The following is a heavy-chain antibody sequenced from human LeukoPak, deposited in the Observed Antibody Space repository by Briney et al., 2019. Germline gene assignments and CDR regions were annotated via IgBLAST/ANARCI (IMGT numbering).Heavy chain of an antibody. V-gene: IGHV3-15*01. Sequence: GGSLRLSCAASGFTFSNAWMSWVRQAPGKGLEWAGRIKSKTDGGTTDYAAPVKGRFTISRDDSKNTLYLQMNSLKTEDTAVYYCTTGKSSTSPQFDYWGQGTLVTVSS. J-gene: IGHJ4*02. CDR2: IKSKTDGGTT. D-gene: IGHD2-2*01. CDR3: TTGKSSTSPQFDY. CDR1: GFTFSNAW.